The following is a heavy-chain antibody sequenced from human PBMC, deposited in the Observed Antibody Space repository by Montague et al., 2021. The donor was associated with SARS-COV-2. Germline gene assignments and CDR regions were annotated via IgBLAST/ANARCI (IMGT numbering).Heavy chain of an antibody. D-gene: IGHD3-9*01. Sequence: SETLSLTCTVSGASISLNSHSWGWLRQPPGRGLEWITTVHNTGNSYHNSSLQSRDTISRDTSQRQVSLRLTSMTTADTAVYYCARLPTGFPNWFDTWGQGILVTVSS. J-gene: IGHJ5*02. CDR1: GASISLNSHS. CDR2: VHNTGNS. V-gene: IGHV4-39*01. CDR3: ARLPTGFPNWFDT.